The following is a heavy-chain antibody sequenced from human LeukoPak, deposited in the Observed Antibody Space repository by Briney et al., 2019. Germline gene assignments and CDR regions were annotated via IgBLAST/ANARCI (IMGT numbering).Heavy chain of an antibody. D-gene: IGHD3-3*01. CDR2: IYYSGST. Sequence: SETLSLTCTVSGGSISSSSYYWGWIRQPPGKGLEWIGSIYYSGSTYYNPSLKSRVTISVDTSKNQFSLKLSSVTAADTAVYYCTRLPTNPIFGVAPRPDYWGQGTLVTVSS. CDR1: GGSISSSSYY. CDR3: TRLPTNPIFGVAPRPDY. V-gene: IGHV4-39*01. J-gene: IGHJ4*02.